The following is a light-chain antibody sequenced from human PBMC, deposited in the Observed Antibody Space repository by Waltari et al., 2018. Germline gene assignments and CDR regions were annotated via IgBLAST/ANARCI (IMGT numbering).Light chain of an antibody. CDR1: SSNIGSNY. V-gene: IGLV1-47*02. CDR3: ATWDNSLNSGL. CDR2: YSN. Sequence: QSVLTQPPSASGAPGQSVTISCSGSSSNIGSNYVYWYQQLPGTAPKLLIYYSNQRPSGVPDRFSGSKSGTSASLAITGLRSEDEADYYCATWDNSLNSGLFGGGTRLTVL. J-gene: IGLJ2*01.